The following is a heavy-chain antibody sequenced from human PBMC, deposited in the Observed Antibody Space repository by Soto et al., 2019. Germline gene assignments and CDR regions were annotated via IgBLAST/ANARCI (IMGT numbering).Heavy chain of an antibody. D-gene: IGHD6-13*01. V-gene: IGHV4-39*01. CDR3: ATTRGIAVGGSFDY. CDR2: IYSGST. CDR1: GGSISSSSSY. J-gene: IGHJ4*02. Sequence: SETLSLTCTVSGGSISSSSSYWGWIRQPPGKGLEWIGTIYSGSTYYNPSLKSRVTISVDTSKNQFSLKLSSVAAADTAIYFCATTRGIAVGGSFDYWGQGTLVTVS.